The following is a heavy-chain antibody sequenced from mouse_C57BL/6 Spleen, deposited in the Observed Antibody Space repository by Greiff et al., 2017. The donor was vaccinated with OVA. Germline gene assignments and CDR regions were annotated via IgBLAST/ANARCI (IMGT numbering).Heavy chain of an antibody. D-gene: IGHD1-1*01. CDR1: GYTFTSYW. Sequence: VQLQQPGAELVRPGPSVKLSCKASGYTFTSYWMHWVKQRPGQGLEWIGVIDPSDSYTNYNQKFKGKATLTVDTSSSTAYMQLSSLTSEDSAVYYCARPAVVHWYFDVWGTGTTVTVSS. J-gene: IGHJ1*03. CDR3: ARPAVVHWYFDV. V-gene: IGHV1-59*01. CDR2: IDPSDSYT.